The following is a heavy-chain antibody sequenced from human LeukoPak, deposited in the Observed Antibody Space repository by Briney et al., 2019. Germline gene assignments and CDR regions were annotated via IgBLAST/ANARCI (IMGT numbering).Heavy chain of an antibody. J-gene: IGHJ2*01. CDR3: GRVGSSGYWGDWYFDF. CDR2: RNSDGSTT. V-gene: IGHV3-74*01. CDR1: GFTFTSYW. Sequence: QPGGSLRLSCTASGFTFTSYWMHWVRQAPGKGLVWVSRRNSDGSTTNYADSVKGRFTISRDNAKSTLYLQMNSLRAEDTAVYYYGRVGSSGYWGDWYFDFWGRGTLDTVSS. D-gene: IGHD3-22*01.